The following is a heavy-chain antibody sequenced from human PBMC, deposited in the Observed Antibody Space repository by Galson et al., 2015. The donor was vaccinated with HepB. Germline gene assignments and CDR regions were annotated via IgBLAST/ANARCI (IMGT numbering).Heavy chain of an antibody. CDR2: IYSGGST. CDR1: GFTVSSNY. CDR3: ARVSRGHKGARGIIDY. D-gene: IGHD3-10*01. J-gene: IGHJ4*02. V-gene: IGHV3-66*01. Sequence: SLRLSCAASGFTVSSNYMSWVRQAPGKGLEWVSVIYSGGSTYYADSVKGRFTISRDNSKNTLYLQMNSLRAEDTAVYYCARVSRGHKGARGIIDYWGQGTLVTVSS.